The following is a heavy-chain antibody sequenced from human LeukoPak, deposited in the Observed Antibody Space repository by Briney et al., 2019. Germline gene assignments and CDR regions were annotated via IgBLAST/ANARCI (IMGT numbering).Heavy chain of an antibody. CDR3: ARARGDFEVRTGDYYLDV. CDR2: VSAYNGNT. D-gene: IGHD3-3*01. V-gene: IGHV1-18*01. CDR1: GYTFTSYG. J-gene: IGHJ6*03. Sequence: SVKVSCKASGYTFTSYGISWVRQAPGQGLEWMGWVSAYNGNTNYAQKLQGRVTMITDTSTSTAYMELRSLRSDDTAVYYCARARGDFEVRTGDYYLDVWGKGSTVTVSS.